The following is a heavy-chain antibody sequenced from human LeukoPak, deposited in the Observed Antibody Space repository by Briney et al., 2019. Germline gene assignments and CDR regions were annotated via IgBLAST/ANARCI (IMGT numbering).Heavy chain of an antibody. CDR3: ATGDWDGSPWAFDI. D-gene: IGHD3-10*01. CDR1: GYTLTELS. Sequence: ASVKVSCKVSGYTLTELSMHWVRQAPGKGLEWMGGFDPEDGETIYAQKFQGRVTMTEDTSTDTAYMELSSLRSEDTAVYYCATGDWDGSPWAFDIWGQGTMVTVSS. V-gene: IGHV1-24*01. J-gene: IGHJ3*02. CDR2: FDPEDGET.